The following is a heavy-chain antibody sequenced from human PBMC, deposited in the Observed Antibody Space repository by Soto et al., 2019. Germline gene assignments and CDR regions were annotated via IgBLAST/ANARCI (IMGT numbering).Heavy chain of an antibody. D-gene: IGHD4-17*01. CDR1: GGSISRYY. Sequence: PSETLALTCTVSGGSISRYYWSWIRQPPGKGLEWIGYIYYSGSTNYNPSLKSRVTISVDTSKNQFSLKLSSVTAADTAVYYCARQRVHDYGDYGGEYYYYMDVWGKGTTVTVSS. V-gene: IGHV4-59*08. CDR2: IYYSGST. CDR3: ARQRVHDYGDYGGEYYYYMDV. J-gene: IGHJ6*03.